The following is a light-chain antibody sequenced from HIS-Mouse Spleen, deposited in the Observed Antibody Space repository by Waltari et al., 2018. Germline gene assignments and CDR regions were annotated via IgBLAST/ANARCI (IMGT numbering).Light chain of an antibody. Sequence: QSALTQPASVSGSPGQSITISCTGTSSDVGGYNYVSWYQQHPGKSPKLMIYEVSNRPQGGSNRVSGSKSGNTASLTISGLQAEDEADYYCSSYTSSSTYVFGTGTKVTVL. CDR3: SSYTSSSTYV. CDR2: EVS. J-gene: IGLJ1*01. CDR1: SSDVGGYNY. V-gene: IGLV2-14*01.